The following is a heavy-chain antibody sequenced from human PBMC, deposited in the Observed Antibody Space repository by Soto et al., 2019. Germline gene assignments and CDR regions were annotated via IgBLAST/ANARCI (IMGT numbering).Heavy chain of an antibody. CDR1: GFTFDDYA. Sequence: EVQLVESGGGLVQPGRSLRLSCAASGFTFDDYAMHWVRQAPGKGLEWVSGISWNSGSIGYADSVKGRFTISRDNAKNSLYLQMNSLRAEDTALYCCAKRAGRGYYFDYWGQGTLVTVSS. V-gene: IGHV3-9*01. D-gene: IGHD1-26*01. CDR3: AKRAGRGYYFDY. CDR2: ISWNSGSI. J-gene: IGHJ4*02.